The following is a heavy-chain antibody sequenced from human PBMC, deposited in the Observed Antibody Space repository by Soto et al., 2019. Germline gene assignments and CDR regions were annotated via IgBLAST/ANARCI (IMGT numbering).Heavy chain of an antibody. J-gene: IGHJ4*02. V-gene: IGHV3-30*18. D-gene: IGHD6-6*01. CDR3: AKGWDSDSSSYFDY. CDR2: ISYDGSNK. CDR1: GFTFSSYG. Sequence: GGSLRLSCAASGFTFSSYGMHWVRQAPGKGLEWVAVISYDGSNKYYADSVKGRFTISRDNSKNTLYLQMNSLRAEDTAVYYCAKGWDSDSSSYFDYWGQGTLVTVSS.